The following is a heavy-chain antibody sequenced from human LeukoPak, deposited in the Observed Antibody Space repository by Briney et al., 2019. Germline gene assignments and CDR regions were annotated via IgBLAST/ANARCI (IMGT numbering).Heavy chain of an antibody. V-gene: IGHV4-59*01. J-gene: IGHJ3*02. CDR2: IHQNGNT. CDR1: GVSISSSY. D-gene: IGHD3-22*01. CDR3: ARGYYDGSGYSNAFDI. Sequence: SETLSLTCSVSGVSISSSYWSWIRQLPGKRLEWIRFIHQNGNTNYNPSLKSRVTMSVDTSKNQFSLQMRSVTAADTAVYYCARGYYDGSGYSNAFDIWGQGTVVAV.